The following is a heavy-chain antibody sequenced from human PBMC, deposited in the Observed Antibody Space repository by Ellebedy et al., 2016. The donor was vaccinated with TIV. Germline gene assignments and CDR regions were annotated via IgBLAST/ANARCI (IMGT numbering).Heavy chain of an antibody. D-gene: IGHD3-10*01. V-gene: IGHV3-30*18. CDR2: ISYDGSNK. CDR1: GFTFSSYG. CDR3: AKAGITMFRGLFDP. Sequence: GGSLRLSCAASGFTFSSYGMHWVRQAPGKGLEWVAVISYDGSNKYYADSVKGRFTISRDNSKNTLYLQMNSLRAEDTAVYYCAKAGITMFRGLFDPWGQGTLVTVSS. J-gene: IGHJ5*02.